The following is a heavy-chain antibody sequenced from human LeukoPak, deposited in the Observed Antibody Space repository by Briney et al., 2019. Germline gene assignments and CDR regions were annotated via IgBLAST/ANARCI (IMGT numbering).Heavy chain of an antibody. CDR3: VRSPRDGYNDRYYFDY. CDR2: IYYSGST. V-gene: IGHV4-39*07. D-gene: IGHD5-24*01. Sequence: PSETLSLTCNVSGGSISSSSYYWGWIRQPPGKGLEWIGYIYYSGSTYYNPSLKSRVVISMDTSKNIFSLKLSSVTAADTAVYYCVRSPRDGYNDRYYFDYWGQGTLVTVSS. J-gene: IGHJ4*02. CDR1: GGSISSSSYY.